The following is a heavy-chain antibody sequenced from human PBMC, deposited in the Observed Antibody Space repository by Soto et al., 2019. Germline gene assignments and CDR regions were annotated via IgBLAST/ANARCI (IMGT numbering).Heavy chain of an antibody. CDR3: AKDLYYGSGSYGVPFDY. J-gene: IGHJ4*02. V-gene: IGHV3-30*18. CDR1: GFTFSSYG. CDR2: ISYDGSNK. Sequence: VQLVESGGGVVQPGRSLRLSCAASGFTFSSYGMHWVRQAPGKGLEWVAVISYDGSNKYYADSVKGRFTISRDNSKNTLYLQMNSLRAEDTAVYYCAKDLYYGSGSYGVPFDYWGQGTLVTVSS. D-gene: IGHD3-10*01.